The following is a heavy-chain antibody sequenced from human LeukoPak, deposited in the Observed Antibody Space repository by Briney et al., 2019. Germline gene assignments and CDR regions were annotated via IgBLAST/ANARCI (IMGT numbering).Heavy chain of an antibody. J-gene: IGHJ6*03. CDR3: ARDPVVVVPAAINYMDV. CDR2: ISSSGSTI. V-gene: IGHV3-11*04. CDR1: GFTFSDYY. D-gene: IGHD2-2*01. Sequence: TGGSLRLSCAASGFTFSDYYMSWIRQAPGKGLEWVSYISSSGSTIYYADSVKGRFTISRDNAKNSLYLQMNSLRAEDTAVYYCARDPVVVVPAAINYMDVWGKGTTVTVSS.